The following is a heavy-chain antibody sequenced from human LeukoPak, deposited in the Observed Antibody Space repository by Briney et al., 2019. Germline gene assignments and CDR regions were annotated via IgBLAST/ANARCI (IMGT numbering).Heavy chain of an antibody. V-gene: IGHV1-2*02. CDR3: ASAPATRG. Sequence: ASVKVSCKVSGDTFNTYAITWVRQAPGQGLEWMGWINPNSGGTNYAQKFQGRVTMTRDTSISTAYMELSRLRSDDTAVYYCASAPATRGWGQGTLVTVSS. D-gene: IGHD2-15*01. CDR1: GDTFNTYA. CDR2: INPNSGGT. J-gene: IGHJ4*02.